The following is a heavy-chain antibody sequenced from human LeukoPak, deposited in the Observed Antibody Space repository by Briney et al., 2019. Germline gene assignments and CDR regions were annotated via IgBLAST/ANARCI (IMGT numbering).Heavy chain of an antibody. V-gene: IGHV3-21*01. Sequence: GGSLRLSCAASGFTISSYSMNWVRQAPGKGLEWVSSISSSSSYIYYADSVKGRFTISRDNAKNSLYLQMNSLRAEDTAVYYCARDSDGNFDYWGQGTLVTVSS. CDR3: ARDSDGNFDY. CDR1: GFTISSYS. D-gene: IGHD3-10*01. CDR2: ISSSSSYI. J-gene: IGHJ4*02.